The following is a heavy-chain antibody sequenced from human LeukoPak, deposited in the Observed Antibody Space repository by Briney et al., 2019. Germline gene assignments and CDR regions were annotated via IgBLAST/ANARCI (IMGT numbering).Heavy chain of an antibody. J-gene: IGHJ4*02. CDR1: GGSFSGYY. CDR2: INHSGCT. D-gene: IGHD6-19*01. CDR3: ARPVSGSSGWYYTD. V-gene: IGHV4-34*01. Sequence: SDTLSLTCAVYGGSFSGYYWRGIRQPPGKGVAWIGEINHSGCTNYNPSLKSQVTKPVDTSNNQFALQDSSVSAADTAVYYCARPVSGSSGWYYTDGGQGSLVTVSS.